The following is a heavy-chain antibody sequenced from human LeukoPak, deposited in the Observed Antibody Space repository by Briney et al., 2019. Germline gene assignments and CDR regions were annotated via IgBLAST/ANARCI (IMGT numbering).Heavy chain of an antibody. CDR1: GFTFRSYS. D-gene: IGHD3-22*01. CDR3: ARARYYYDGSGYYFDY. J-gene: IGHJ4*02. Sequence: QPGGSLRLSCAASGFTFRSYSMNWVRQAPGKGLEWVSYISSSSSTIYYADSVKGRFTISRDNAKNSLYVQMNSLRDEDTAVYFCARARYYYDGSGYYFDYWGQGTLVTVSS. V-gene: IGHV3-48*02. CDR2: ISSSSSTI.